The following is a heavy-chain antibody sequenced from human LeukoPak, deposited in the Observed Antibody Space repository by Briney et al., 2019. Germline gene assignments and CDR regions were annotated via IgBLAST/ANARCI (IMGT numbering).Heavy chain of an antibody. CDR1: GFTFSSYG. D-gene: IGHD1-26*01. CDR3: ARDYGSYFLPKYYYMDV. V-gene: IGHV3-21*01. Sequence: PGGSLRLSCAASGFTFSSYGMHWVRQAPGKGLEWVSSIVKGRFTISRDNAKNSLYLQMNSLRAEDTAVYYCARDYGSYFLPKYYYMDVWGKGTTVTVSS. CDR2: I. J-gene: IGHJ6*03.